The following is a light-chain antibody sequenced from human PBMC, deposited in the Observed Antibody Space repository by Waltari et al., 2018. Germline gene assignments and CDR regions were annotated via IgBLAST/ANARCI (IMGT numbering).Light chain of an antibody. J-gene: IGKJ1*01. CDR2: GAS. V-gene: IGKV3-15*01. CDR1: QSVSSN. CDR3: HQYHNWPPA. Sequence: EIVMTQSPDTMSVSSGERATISCRASQSVSSNLAWYQQKPGQAPRLLIYGASARASGIPARFSGSGSGTDFTLTISSLQSEDSAVYYCHQYHNWPPAFGQGTKVEIK.